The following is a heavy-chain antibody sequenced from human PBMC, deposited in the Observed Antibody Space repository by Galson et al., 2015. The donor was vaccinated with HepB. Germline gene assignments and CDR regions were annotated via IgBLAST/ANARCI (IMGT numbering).Heavy chain of an antibody. CDR1: GFPFSVYY. CDR2: ISSSTSYT. D-gene: IGHD2-2*01. Sequence: SLRLSCAASGFPFSVYYMSWIRQTPGKGLEWISHISSSTSYTKYADSVKGRFTISRDDAKNSLYLQMNSLRVEETAVYYCARVGVWAVPGASEGFDHWGQGVLVIVSS. V-gene: IGHV3-11*06. CDR3: ARVGVWAVPGASEGFDH. J-gene: IGHJ4*02.